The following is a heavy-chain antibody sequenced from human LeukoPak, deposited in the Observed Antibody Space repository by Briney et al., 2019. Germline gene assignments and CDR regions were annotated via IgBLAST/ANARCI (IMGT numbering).Heavy chain of an antibody. CDR3: ARDNRGERTPGWGYGGFDI. Sequence: ASVMVSCKASGYTFAKFYIHWVRQAPGQGLEWMGIINPGGSTTSYAKKFQGRVSLTRDTSTSTVYMELSSLRSEDTAVYYCARDNRGERTPGWGYGGFDIWGQGTIVSSSS. CDR2: INPGGSTT. D-gene: IGHD4-23*01. CDR1: GYTFAKFY. V-gene: IGHV1-46*01. J-gene: IGHJ3*02.